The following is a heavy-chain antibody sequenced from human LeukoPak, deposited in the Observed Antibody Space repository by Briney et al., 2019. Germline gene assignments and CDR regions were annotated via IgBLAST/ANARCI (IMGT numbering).Heavy chain of an antibody. V-gene: IGHV3-33*01. CDR2: IWYDGTNK. Sequence: PGRSLTLSCAASGFTFSSYGMHWVRQAPGKGLEWVALIWYDGTNKYYGDSVKGRFTISRDNSKNTLYLQMNSLRAEDTAVYYCARGRFGELSVATFDIWGQGTMVTVSS. J-gene: IGHJ3*02. CDR1: GFTFSSYG. D-gene: IGHD3-10*01. CDR3: ARGRFGELSVATFDI.